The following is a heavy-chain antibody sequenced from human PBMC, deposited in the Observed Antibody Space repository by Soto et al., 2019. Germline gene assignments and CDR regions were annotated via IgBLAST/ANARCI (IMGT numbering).Heavy chain of an antibody. V-gene: IGHV4-59*01. Sequence: SETLSLTCTVSGGSISSYYWSWIRQPPGKGLEWIGYIYYSGSTNYNPSLKSRVTISVDTSKNQFSLKLSSLRSEDTAVYYCAIARIAAAGSFDYWGQGTLVTVSS. CDR3: AIARIAAAGSFDY. CDR2: IYYSGST. J-gene: IGHJ4*02. CDR1: GGSISSYY. D-gene: IGHD6-13*01.